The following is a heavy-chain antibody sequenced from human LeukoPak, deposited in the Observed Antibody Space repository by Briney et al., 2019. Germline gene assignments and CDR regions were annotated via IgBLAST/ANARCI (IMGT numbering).Heavy chain of an antibody. CDR3: AIILGYCSGGSCQEDY. D-gene: IGHD2-15*01. V-gene: IGHV1-69*01. J-gene: IGHJ4*02. Sequence: SVKVSCKASGGTFSSYAISWVRQAPGQGLEWMGGIIPIFGTANYAQKFQGRVTITADESTSTAYMELSSLRSEGTAVYYCAIILGYCSGGSCQEDYWGQGTLVTVSS. CDR2: IIPIFGTA. CDR1: GGTFSSYA.